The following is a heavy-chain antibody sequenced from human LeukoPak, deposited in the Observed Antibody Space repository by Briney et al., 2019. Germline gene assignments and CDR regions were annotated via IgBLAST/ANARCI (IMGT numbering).Heavy chain of an antibody. CDR1: GFTFSSYA. CDR2: ISYDGSNK. D-gene: IGHD1-26*01. J-gene: IGHJ4*02. Sequence: GGSLRLSCAASGFTFSSYAMHWVRQAPGKGLEWVAVISYDGSNKYYADSVKGRFTISRDNSKNTLYLQMNSLRAEDTAVYYCAKGIVGATRVPFDNWGQGTLVTVSS. V-gene: IGHV3-30-3*01. CDR3: AKGIVGATRVPFDN.